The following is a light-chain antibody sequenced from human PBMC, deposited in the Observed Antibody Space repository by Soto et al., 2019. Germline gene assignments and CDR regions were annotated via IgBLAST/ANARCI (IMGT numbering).Light chain of an antibody. CDR1: SSNIGAGYD. V-gene: IGLV1-40*01. J-gene: IGLJ3*02. Sequence: QSVLTQPPSVSGAPGQRVTISCIGSSSNIGAGYDVHWYQQLPGTAPTLLISGNTNRPSGVPDRFSGSKSGTSASLAITGLQADDEADYYCQSYDSSLSGWVFGGGTKLTVL. CDR3: QSYDSSLSGWV. CDR2: GNT.